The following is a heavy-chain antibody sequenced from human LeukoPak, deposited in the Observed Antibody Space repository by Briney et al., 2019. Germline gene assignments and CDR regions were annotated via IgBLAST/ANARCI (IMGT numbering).Heavy chain of an antibody. J-gene: IGHJ6*02. CDR2: INHSGST. D-gene: IGHD4-11*01. V-gene: IGHV4-34*01. CDR1: GGSFSGYY. Sequence: SETLSLTCAVYGGSFSGYYWSWIRQPPVKVLEWIGEINHSGSTNYNPSLKSRVTISVDTSKNQFSLKLSSVTAADTAVYYCARGSNYGVYYYYDMDVWGQGTTVTVSS. CDR3: ARGSNYGVYYYYDMDV.